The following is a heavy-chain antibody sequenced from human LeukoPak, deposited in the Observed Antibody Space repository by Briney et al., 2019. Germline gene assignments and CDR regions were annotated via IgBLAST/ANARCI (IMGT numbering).Heavy chain of an antibody. Sequence: ASVKVSCKASGYTFTSYYMHWVRQAPGQGLEWMGIINPSGGSTSYAQKFQGRVTMTRDTSISTAYMELSRLRSDDTAVYYCARGRDYYGSGSYYRDAFDIWGQGTMVTVSS. CDR1: GYTFTSYY. J-gene: IGHJ3*02. V-gene: IGHV1-46*01. D-gene: IGHD3-10*01. CDR2: INPSGGST. CDR3: ARGRDYYGSGSYYRDAFDI.